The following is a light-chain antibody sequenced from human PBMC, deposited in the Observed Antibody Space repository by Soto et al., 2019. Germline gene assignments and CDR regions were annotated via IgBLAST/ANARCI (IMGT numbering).Light chain of an antibody. CDR2: GAS. J-gene: IGKJ1*01. Sequence: EIVLTQSPGTLSLSPGERATLSCRASQSLNARYLAWYQVKPGQAPRLLFYGASSRATGIPGGFIGSGSGTDFTLTITGLEPEDFAVYYCQQFHISRTFGQGTKVEIK. CDR1: QSLNARY. CDR3: QQFHISRT. V-gene: IGKV3-20*01.